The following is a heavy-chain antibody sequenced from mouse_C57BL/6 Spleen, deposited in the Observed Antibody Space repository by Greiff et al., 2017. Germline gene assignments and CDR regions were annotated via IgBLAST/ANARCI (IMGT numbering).Heavy chain of an antibody. CDR3: AREGYDFAWFAY. D-gene: IGHD2-4*01. J-gene: IGHJ3*01. CDR2: ISSGSSTI. CDR1: GFTFSDYG. Sequence: EVQLKESGGGLVKPGGSLKLSCAASGFTFSDYGMHLVRQAPEKGLEWVAYISSGSSTIYYADTVKGRFTISRDNAKNTLFLQMTSLRSEDTAMYYCAREGYDFAWFAYWGQGTLVTVSA. V-gene: IGHV5-17*01.